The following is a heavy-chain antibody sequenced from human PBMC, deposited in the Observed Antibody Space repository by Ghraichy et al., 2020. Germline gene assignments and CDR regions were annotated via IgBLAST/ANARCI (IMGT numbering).Heavy chain of an antibody. CDR3: AGREYYDWRGWFDP. CDR2: VFPGDSDA. Sequence: GESLNISCKASGYNFTSYWIAWVRQMPGKGLEWMGIVFPGDSDARYGPSFEGQVTISVAKSVSTAYLQWTSLKASDTGMYYCAGREYYDWRGWFDPWGQGTLVTVSS. J-gene: IGHJ5*02. CDR1: GYNFTSYW. V-gene: IGHV5-51*01. D-gene: IGHD3-9*01.